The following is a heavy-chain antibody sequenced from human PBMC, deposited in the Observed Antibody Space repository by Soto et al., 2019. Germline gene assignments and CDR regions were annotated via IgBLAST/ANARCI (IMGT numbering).Heavy chain of an antibody. CDR3: ARDLGGCGDSNFDY. CDR2: IYYSGGT. Sequence: SETLSLTCTVSGGSISSYYWSWIRQPPGKGLEWIGYIYYSGGTNYNPSLKSRVTISVDTSKNQFSLKLSSVTAADTAVYYCARDLGGCGDSNFDYWGQGTLVTVSS. V-gene: IGHV4-59*01. CDR1: GGSISSYY. D-gene: IGHD4-17*01. J-gene: IGHJ4*02.